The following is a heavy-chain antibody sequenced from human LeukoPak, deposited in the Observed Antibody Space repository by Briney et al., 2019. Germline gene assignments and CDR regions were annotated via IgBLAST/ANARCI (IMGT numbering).Heavy chain of an antibody. V-gene: IGHV3-21*01. CDR1: GITFSSYS. CDR3: ARLSEMLRGPEVIYYFDY. D-gene: IGHD3-10*01. Sequence: GGSLRLSCAASGITFSSYSMNWVRQAPGKGLEWVSCISSSSSYIYYADSVKGRFTISRDNAKNSLYLQMSSLRADDTAVYYCARLSEMLRGPEVIYYFDYWGQGNLVTVSS. CDR2: ISSSSSYI. J-gene: IGHJ4*02.